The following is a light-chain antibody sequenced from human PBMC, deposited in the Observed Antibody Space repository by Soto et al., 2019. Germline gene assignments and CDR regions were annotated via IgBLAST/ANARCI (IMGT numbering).Light chain of an antibody. Sequence: QSALTQPASVSGSPGQSVTISCTGTSSDVGGYNYVSWYQQHPGKVPKLMIYDVTNRPSGVSDRFSGSKSGNTASLTISGLQAEDEADYYCCSYTTSSTWVFGGGTQLTVL. CDR1: SSDVGGYNY. CDR3: CSYTTSSTWV. J-gene: IGLJ7*01. CDR2: DVT. V-gene: IGLV2-14*01.